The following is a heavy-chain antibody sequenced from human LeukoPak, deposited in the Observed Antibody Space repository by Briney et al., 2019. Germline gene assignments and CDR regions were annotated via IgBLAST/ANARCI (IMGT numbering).Heavy chain of an antibody. D-gene: IGHD4-17*01. CDR3: ARDCTVTLDY. Sequence: SRTLSLTCTVSGGSISSGNYYWSWIRHPAGKGLEWIGRIYSSGSTNYNPSLKSRVTISVDTSNNQFSLKLTSVTAADTAVYYCARDCTVTLDYGGQGSLVTVSS. J-gene: IGHJ4*02. CDR2: IYSSGST. CDR1: GGSISSGNYY. V-gene: IGHV4-61*02.